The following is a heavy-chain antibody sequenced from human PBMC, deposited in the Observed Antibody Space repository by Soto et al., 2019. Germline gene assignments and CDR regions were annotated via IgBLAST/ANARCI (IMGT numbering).Heavy chain of an antibody. CDR3: VQDTVVLVAPRAGYGMDV. Sequence: QVQLVESGGGVVQPGRSLRLSCAASRFSFSSYGMHWVRQAPGKGLVWVAVVSEDGSNKFYVDSVKGRFTISRDNSNNIVYLHMESLRAEDTDVYDCVQDTVVLVAPRAGYGMDVWGQGTTLIVSS. CDR1: RFSFSSYG. J-gene: IGHJ6*02. D-gene: IGHD2-21*01. V-gene: IGHV3-30*18. CDR2: VSEDGSNK.